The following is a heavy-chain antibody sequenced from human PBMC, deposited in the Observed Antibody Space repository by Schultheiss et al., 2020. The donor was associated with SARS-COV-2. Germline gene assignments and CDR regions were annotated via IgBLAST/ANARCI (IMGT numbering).Heavy chain of an antibody. CDR1: GYTLTELS. Sequence: ASVKVSCKVSGYTLTELSMHWVRQAPGKGLEWMGGFDPEDGETIYAQKFQGRVTMTEDTSTDTAYMELSSLRSEDTAVYYCARTGHYFDNSGIDYWGQGTLVNVSS. V-gene: IGHV1-24*01. CDR2: FDPEDGET. J-gene: IGHJ4*02. D-gene: IGHD3-22*01. CDR3: ARTGHYFDNSGIDY.